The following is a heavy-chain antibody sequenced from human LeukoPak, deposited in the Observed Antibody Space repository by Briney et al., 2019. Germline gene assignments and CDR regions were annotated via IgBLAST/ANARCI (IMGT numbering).Heavy chain of an antibody. Sequence: KPSETLSLTCTVSGGSISSGNYYWSWIRQHPWKGLEWIGYIHHSGSTYYNPSLKSRVIISVDTSKNQFSLKLNSVTAADTAVYYCARGGNSKASDYWGQGTLVTVSS. D-gene: IGHD4-23*01. CDR3: ARGGNSKASDY. CDR2: IHHSGST. V-gene: IGHV4-31*03. J-gene: IGHJ4*02. CDR1: GGSISSGNYY.